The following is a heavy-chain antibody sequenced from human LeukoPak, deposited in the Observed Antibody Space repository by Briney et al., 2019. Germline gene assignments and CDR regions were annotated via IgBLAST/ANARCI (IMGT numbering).Heavy chain of an antibody. J-gene: IGHJ4*02. D-gene: IGHD2-8*01. CDR2: IKQDGSEK. V-gene: IGHV3-7*01. CDR3: ANTLLYATYYFNY. CDR1: GFTFSSYW. Sequence: GGSLRLSCAASGFTFSSYWMSWVRQAPGKGLEWVANIKQDGSEKYYVDSVKGRFTISRDNAKNSLYLQMNSLRAEDTAVYYCANTLLYATYYFNYWGQGTLVTVSS.